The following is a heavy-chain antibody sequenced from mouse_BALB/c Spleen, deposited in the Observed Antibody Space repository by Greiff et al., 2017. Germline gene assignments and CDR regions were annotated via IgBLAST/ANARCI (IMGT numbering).Heavy chain of an antibody. V-gene: IGHV5-6-3*01. D-gene: IGHD2-2*01. CDR3: ARDGYYGYVDV. CDR2: INSNGGST. CDR1: GFTFSSYG. Sequence: EVQRVESGGGLVQPGGSLKLSCAASGFTFSSYGMSWVRQTPDKRLELVATINSNGGSTYYPDSVKGRFTISRDNAKNTLYLQMSSLKSEDTAMYYCARDGYYGYVDVWGAGTTVTFSS. J-gene: IGHJ1*01.